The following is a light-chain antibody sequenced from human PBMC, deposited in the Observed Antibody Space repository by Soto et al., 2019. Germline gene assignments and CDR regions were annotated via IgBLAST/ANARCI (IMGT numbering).Light chain of an antibody. CDR2: AAS. J-gene: IGKJ1*01. Sequence: DVDMTQSPSSLSVSVGYRVTINCRTSQSIATYLNWYQQKIGKAPKLLIYAASSLQSGVPSRFSGSGYGTEFNLTITSLRTDDFATYYCQQSYSILWTFGQGTKVDIK. V-gene: IGKV1-39*01. CDR3: QQSYSILWT. CDR1: QSIATY.